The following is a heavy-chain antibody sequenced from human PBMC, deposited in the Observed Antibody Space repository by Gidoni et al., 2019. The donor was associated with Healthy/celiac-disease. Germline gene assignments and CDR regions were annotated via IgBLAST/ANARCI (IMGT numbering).Heavy chain of an antibody. CDR2: ISYDGSNT. CDR3: ARGVAAHYYYYGMDV. CDR1: GVTFSSYA. Sequence: QVQRVESGGGVVQPGRSRRLSCAADGVTFSSYAMHWVRQAPGKGLEWVAVISYDGSNTYYADSVKGRFTISRDNSKNTLYLQMNSLRAEDTAVYYCARGVAAHYYYYGMDVWGQGTTVTVSS. D-gene: IGHD6-19*01. J-gene: IGHJ6*02. V-gene: IGHV3-30-3*01.